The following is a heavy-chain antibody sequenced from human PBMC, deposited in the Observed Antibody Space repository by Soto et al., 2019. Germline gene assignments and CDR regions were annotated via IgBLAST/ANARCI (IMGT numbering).Heavy chain of an antibody. CDR3: ARDYMAVVY. CDR2: IYHSGST. V-gene: IGHV4-31*03. CDR1: GSSISIGSYY. J-gene: IGHJ4*02. Sequence: TLSLTCTVSGSSISIGSYYLSWIRQHPGKGLEWIGYIYHSGSTYYNPSLKSRATISLDTSKNQFSLKLSSVTAADTAVYYCARDYMAVVYWGQGMLVTVSS.